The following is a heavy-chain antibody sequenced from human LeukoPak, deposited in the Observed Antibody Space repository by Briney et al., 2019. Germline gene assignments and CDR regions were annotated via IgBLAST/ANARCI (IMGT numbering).Heavy chain of an antibody. CDR1: GFTFSTYW. Sequence: PGGSLRLSCAASGFTFSTYWMTWVRQAPGKGLEWVANMKRDGSEVYYANSVKGHFTISRDNAKNSLYLQMNSLRAEDTAVYYCARESDANDYWGQGTLVTVSS. V-gene: IGHV3-7*01. CDR3: ARESDANDY. J-gene: IGHJ4*02. CDR2: MKRDGSEV.